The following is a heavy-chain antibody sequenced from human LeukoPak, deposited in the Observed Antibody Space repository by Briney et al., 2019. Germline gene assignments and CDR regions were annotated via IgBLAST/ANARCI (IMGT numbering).Heavy chain of an antibody. CDR1: SGSIGVNNW. CDR2: IYRGGRM. V-gene: IGHV4-4*02. D-gene: IGHD1-14*01. CDR3: AGSSEPSAFDH. J-gene: IGHJ4*01. Sequence: SETLSLTCTVSSGSIGVNNWLNWVRQPPGKGLEWNGEIYRGGRMNYNPSLKSRVSISVDESKNQFSLKVNSVTAADTAVYYCAGSSEPSAFDHWGHGILVTVSS.